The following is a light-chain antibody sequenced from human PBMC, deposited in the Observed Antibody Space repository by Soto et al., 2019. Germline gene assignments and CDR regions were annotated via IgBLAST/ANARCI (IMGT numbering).Light chain of an antibody. CDR3: QQYGDSPLT. CDR2: GAS. CDR1: QSVSSN. Sequence: EIVMTQSPATLSVSPGERATLSCRASQSVSSNLAWYQQKPGQAPRLLIYGASTRATGIPARFSGSGSGTEFTLTISSLQSEDFAVYYCQQYGDSPLTSGPGTRVDIK. V-gene: IGKV3-15*01. J-gene: IGKJ3*01.